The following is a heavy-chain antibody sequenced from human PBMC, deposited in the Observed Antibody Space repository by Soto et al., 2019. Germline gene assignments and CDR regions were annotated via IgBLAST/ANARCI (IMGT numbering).Heavy chain of an antibody. CDR2: ISGSGGST. J-gene: IGHJ4*02. Sequence: GGSLRLSCAASGFTFSSYAMSWVRQVPGKGLEWVSAISGSGGSTYYADSVNGRFTISRDNSKNTRYLQMNSLRAEDTAVYYCARATGVPGAYEYGGQGALVAVSS. CDR1: GFTFSSYA. V-gene: IGHV3-23*01. CDR3: ARATGVPGAYEY. D-gene: IGHD3-3*01.